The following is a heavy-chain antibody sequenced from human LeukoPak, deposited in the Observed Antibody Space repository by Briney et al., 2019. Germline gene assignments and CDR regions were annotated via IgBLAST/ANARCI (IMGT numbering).Heavy chain of an antibody. Sequence: SETLSLTCTVSGGSISSYYWSWIRQPPGKGLEWIGYIYYSGSTNYNPSLKSRVTISVDTSKNQFSLKLSSVTAADTAVYYCARDPPSADAFDIWGQGTMVTVSS. CDR1: GGSISSYY. CDR2: IYYSGST. CDR3: ARDPPSADAFDI. V-gene: IGHV4-59*01. J-gene: IGHJ3*02.